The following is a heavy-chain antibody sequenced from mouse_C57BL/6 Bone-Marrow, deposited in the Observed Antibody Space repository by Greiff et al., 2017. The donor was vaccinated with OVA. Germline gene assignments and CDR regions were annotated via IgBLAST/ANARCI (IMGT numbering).Heavy chain of an antibody. CDR1: GFTFTDYY. CDR3: ARYRVSDGYSLYYFDY. D-gene: IGHD2-3*01. Sequence: EVKLVESGGGLVQPGGSLSLSCAASGFTFTDYYMSWVRQPPGKALEWLGFIRNKANGYTTEYSASVKGRFTISRDNSQSILYLQMNALRAEDSATYYGARYRVSDGYSLYYFDYWGQGTTLTVSS. J-gene: IGHJ2*01. V-gene: IGHV7-3*01. CDR2: IRNKANGYTT.